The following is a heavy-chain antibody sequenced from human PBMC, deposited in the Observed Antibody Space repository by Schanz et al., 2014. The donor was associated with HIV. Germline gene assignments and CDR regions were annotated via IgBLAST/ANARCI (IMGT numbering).Heavy chain of an antibody. J-gene: IGHJ6*02. CDR3: ARSPFNAMDV. CDR2: ISYAGSNK. Sequence: QVQLGESGGGVVQPGRSLRLSCAASEFTFSSDGMHWVRQAPGKGLEWGAVISYAGSNKNYADSVKGRFTISRDNSKNTLYLQMNSLRAEDTAVYYCARSPFNAMDVWGQGTPVTVSS. CDR1: EFTFSSDG. V-gene: IGHV3-30*03.